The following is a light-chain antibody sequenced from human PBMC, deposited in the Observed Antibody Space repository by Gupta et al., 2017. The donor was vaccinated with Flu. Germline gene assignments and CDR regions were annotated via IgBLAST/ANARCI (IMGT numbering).Light chain of an antibody. CDR3: CSYAGSDAVWV. Sequence: TISCTGSTRDIGTYNLVSWYQQHPGEAPRLIIFQNIKRPSGVSYRFSGSKSANAASLTISGLQREDEADYYCCSYAGSDAVWVFGAGTRVTVL. CDR1: TRDIGTYNL. CDR2: QNI. J-gene: IGLJ1*01. V-gene: IGLV2-23*02.